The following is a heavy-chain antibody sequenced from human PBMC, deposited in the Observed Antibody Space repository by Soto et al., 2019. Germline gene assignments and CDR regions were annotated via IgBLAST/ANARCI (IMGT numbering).Heavy chain of an antibody. V-gene: IGHV4-39*02. D-gene: IGHD6-6*01. J-gene: IGHJ4*02. CDR1: GDSIDTSSYC. CDR2: VCYRGTT. CDR3: AREGEHSSSYFFDS. Sequence: SETLSLTCTASGDSIDTSSYCWGWIRQPPGKGLEWIGSVCYRGTTYYNPSLKSRLTISVDTSKRQFSLKLSSVTAADTAVFYCAREGEHSSSYFFDSWGQGTLVTVSS.